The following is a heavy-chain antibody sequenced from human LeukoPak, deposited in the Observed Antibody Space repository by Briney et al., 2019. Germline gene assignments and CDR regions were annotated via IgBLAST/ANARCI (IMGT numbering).Heavy chain of an antibody. J-gene: IGHJ4*02. D-gene: IGHD6-6*01. CDR3: VRGGSSSSGPPDY. CDR2: ISPRSDYI. CDR1: RLTFNTYS. V-gene: IGHV3-21*01. Sequence: GGSLRLSCAASRLTFNTYSMTWVRQAPGKGLEWVSSISPRSDYIYYADSVRGRFTISRDNAENSLYLQMNSLRAEDTAVYYCVRGGSSSSGPPDYWGQGTLVTVSA.